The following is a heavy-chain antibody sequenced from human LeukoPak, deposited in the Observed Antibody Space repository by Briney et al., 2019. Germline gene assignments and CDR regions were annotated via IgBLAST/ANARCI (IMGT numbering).Heavy chain of an antibody. CDR2: IYTSGST. D-gene: IGHD6-19*01. J-gene: IGHJ3*02. CDR3: ARHRIAVHAFDI. Sequence: SETLSLTCTVSGGSISSYYWSWIRQPAGKGLEWIGRIYTSGSTNYNPSLKSRVTMSVDTSKTQFSLKLSSVTAADTAVYYCARHRIAVHAFDIWGQGTMVTVSS. V-gene: IGHV4-4*07. CDR1: GGSISSYY.